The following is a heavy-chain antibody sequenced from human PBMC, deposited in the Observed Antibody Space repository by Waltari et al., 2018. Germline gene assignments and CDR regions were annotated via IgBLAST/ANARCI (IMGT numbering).Heavy chain of an antibody. J-gene: IGHJ6*02. CDR2: LCTGGET. CDR3: ARDPPETTDYGMDV. CDR1: GFTVNSHF. Sequence: EVRLVESGGGLVQPGGSLRLSCAASGFTVNSHFMSWVRQAPGRGGEGLSCLCTGGETDYADSVKGRFTISRDESKNTVYLQMDSLRRDDTAGYYWARDPPETTDYGMDVWGQGTTVTVS. V-gene: IGHV3-66*02. D-gene: IGHD4-17*01.